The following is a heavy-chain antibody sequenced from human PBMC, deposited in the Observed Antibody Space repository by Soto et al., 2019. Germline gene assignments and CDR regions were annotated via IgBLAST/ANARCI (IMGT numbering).Heavy chain of an antibody. D-gene: IGHD1-1*01. J-gene: IGHJ1*01. CDR3: ARDGYNYEYFQH. CDR2: IYYSGST. Sequence: SETLSLTCTVSGGSISSYYWSWIRQPPGKGLEWIGYIYYSGSTNYNPSLKSRVTISVDTSKNQFSLKLSSVTAADTAVYYCARDGYNYEYFQHWGQGTLVTSPQ. CDR1: GGSISSYY. V-gene: IGHV4-59*01.